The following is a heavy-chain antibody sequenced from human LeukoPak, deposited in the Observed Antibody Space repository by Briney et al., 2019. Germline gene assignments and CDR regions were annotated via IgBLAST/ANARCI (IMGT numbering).Heavy chain of an antibody. J-gene: IGHJ4*02. CDR3: ARGVGYCSSTSCYWEFDY. V-gene: IGHV4-59*01. CDR1: GGSISSYY. D-gene: IGHD2-2*01. Sequence: PSETLSLTCTVSGGSISSYYWSWIRQPPGKGLEWIGYIYYSGSTNYNPSLKSRVTISVDTSKNQFSLKLSSVIAADTAVYYCARGVGYCSSTSCYWEFDYWGQGTLVTVSS. CDR2: IYYSGST.